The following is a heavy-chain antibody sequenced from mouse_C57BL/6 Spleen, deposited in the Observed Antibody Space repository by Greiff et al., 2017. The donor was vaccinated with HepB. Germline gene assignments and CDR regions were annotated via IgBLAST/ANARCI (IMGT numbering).Heavy chain of an antibody. CDR3: ARRGSHYYGSSYCDY. CDR2: IDPSDSYT. CDR1: GYTFTSYW. J-gene: IGHJ2*01. D-gene: IGHD1-1*01. V-gene: IGHV1-50*01. Sequence: QVQLQQPGAELVKPGASVKLSCKASGYTFTSYWMQWVKQRPGQGLEWIGEIDPSDSYTNYNQKFKGKATLTVDTSSSSAYMQLSSLTSEDAAVYYCARRGSHYYGSSYCDYWGQGTTLTVSS.